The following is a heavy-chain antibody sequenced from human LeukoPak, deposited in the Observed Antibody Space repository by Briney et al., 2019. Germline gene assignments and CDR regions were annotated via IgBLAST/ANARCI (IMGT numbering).Heavy chain of an antibody. CDR3: VRMVRGVILGPNYYPYHMDV. Sequence: SETLSLTCSVSGDSVNSHLYFWAWVRQPPGKGLQWIGNVYYAGSTYYNPSLESRVIISVDTSRDEFSLKLNSVTAADTSVYFCVRMVRGVILGPNYYPYHMDVWGKGTTVTVSS. V-gene: IGHV4-39*01. CDR2: VYYAGST. J-gene: IGHJ6*03. CDR1: GDSVNSHLYF. D-gene: IGHD3-10*01.